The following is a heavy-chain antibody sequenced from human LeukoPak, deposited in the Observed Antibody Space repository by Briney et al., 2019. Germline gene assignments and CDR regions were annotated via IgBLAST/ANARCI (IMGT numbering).Heavy chain of an antibody. Sequence: GGSLRLSCAVSGFRFSDYAMGWVRQAPGEGLEWVSAISESGDRTYYADSVKGRFTISRDNAKNSLYLQMNSLRAEDTAVYYCARAKDIAAFDYWGQGTLVTVSS. CDR2: ISESGDRT. CDR1: GFRFSDYA. V-gene: IGHV3-23*01. J-gene: IGHJ4*02. D-gene: IGHD2-15*01. CDR3: ARAKDIAAFDY.